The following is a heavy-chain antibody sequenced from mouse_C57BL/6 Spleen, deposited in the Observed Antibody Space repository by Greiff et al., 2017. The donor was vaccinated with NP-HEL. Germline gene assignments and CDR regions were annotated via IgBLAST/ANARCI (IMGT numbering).Heavy chain of an antibody. V-gene: IGHV1-69*01. CDR1: GYTFTSYW. J-gene: IGHJ4*01. CDR3: TRAGSSYVGYAMDY. CDR2: IDPSDSYT. Sequence: QVQLQQPGAELVMPGASVKLSCKASGYTFTSYWMHWVKQRPGQGLEWIGEIDPSDSYTNYNQKFKGKSTLTVDKSSSTAYMQLSSLTSEDSAVYYGTRAGSSYVGYAMDYWGQGTSVTVSS. D-gene: IGHD1-1*01.